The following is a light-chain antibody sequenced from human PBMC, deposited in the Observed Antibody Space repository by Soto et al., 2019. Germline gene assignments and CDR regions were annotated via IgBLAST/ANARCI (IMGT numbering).Light chain of an antibody. CDR2: EVS. CDR3: SSYTSSSTLG. Sequence: QSALAQPACVSVSPGQSITISCAGTSSDVGGYNYVSWYQQHPGKAPKLMIYEVSNRPSGVSNRFSGSKSGNTASLTISGLQAEDEADYYCSSYTSSSTLGFGTGAKVTVL. CDR1: SSDVGGYNY. J-gene: IGLJ1*01. V-gene: IGLV2-14*01.